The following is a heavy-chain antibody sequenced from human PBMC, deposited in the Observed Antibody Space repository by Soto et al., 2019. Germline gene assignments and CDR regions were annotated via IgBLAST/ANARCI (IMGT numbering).Heavy chain of an antibody. Sequence: KSGGSLRLSCAASGFTFSDYYMSWIRQAPGKGLEWVSYISSSGSTIYYADSVKGRFTISRDNAKNSLYLQMNSLRAEDTAVYYCARDQKEYVGATTPDYWGQGTLVTVSS. CDR3: ARDQKEYVGATTPDY. D-gene: IGHD1-26*01. CDR2: ISSSGSTI. J-gene: IGHJ4*02. CDR1: GFTFSDYY. V-gene: IGHV3-11*01.